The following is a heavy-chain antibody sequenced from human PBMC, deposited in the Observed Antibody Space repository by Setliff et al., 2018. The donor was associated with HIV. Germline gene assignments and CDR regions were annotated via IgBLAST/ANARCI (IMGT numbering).Heavy chain of an antibody. CDR2: IYTFGST. Sequence: PSETLSLTCTVSGGSISSYYWSWIRQPPGKGLEWIGYIYTFGSTNYSPALKSRVSISADTSKNQFSLKLSSVTAADTAIYYCARLRDMEWELIGLDYWGRGTLVTVSS. D-gene: IGHD1-26*01. CDR3: ARLRDMEWELIGLDY. CDR1: GGSISSYY. J-gene: IGHJ4*02. V-gene: IGHV4-59*01.